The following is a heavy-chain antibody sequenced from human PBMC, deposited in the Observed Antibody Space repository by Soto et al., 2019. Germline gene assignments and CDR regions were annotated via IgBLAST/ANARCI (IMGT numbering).Heavy chain of an antibody. D-gene: IGHD6-19*01. CDR1: GFTFSNAW. CDR2: IKSKTDGGTT. Sequence: EVQLVESGGGLVKPGGSLRLSCAASGFTFSNAWMSWVRQAPGKGLEWVGRIKSKTDGGTTDYAAPVKGRFTISRDDSKNTLYLQMNSLKTEDTAVYYCTTDEATGQWLASFDYWGQGTLVTVSS. V-gene: IGHV3-15*01. CDR3: TTDEATGQWLASFDY. J-gene: IGHJ4*02.